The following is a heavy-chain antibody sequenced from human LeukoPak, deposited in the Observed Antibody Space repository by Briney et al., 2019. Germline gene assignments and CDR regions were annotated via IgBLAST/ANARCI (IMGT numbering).Heavy chain of an antibody. Sequence: SETLSLTCTVSGGSISSSSYYWGWIRQPPGKGLEWFGNIYYSGSTYYNPSLKSRVTISVDTSKNQFSLRLRSVTAADTAVYYCARDSGQRLGLSTDWGQGTLVTVSS. J-gene: IGHJ4*02. CDR1: GGSISSSSYY. D-gene: IGHD6-25*01. CDR3: ARDSGQRLGLSTD. V-gene: IGHV4-39*07. CDR2: IYYSGST.